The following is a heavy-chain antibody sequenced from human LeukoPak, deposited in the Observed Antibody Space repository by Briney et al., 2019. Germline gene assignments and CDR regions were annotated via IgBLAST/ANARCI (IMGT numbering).Heavy chain of an antibody. Sequence: ASVKVSCKASGYTFTSYGISLVRQAPGQGLEWMGWISTYNGNTNYAQKLQGRVIMTTDTVTRTAYMELRSLRSDDTAVYYCARSAGYFYYYMDVWGKGTTVTISS. D-gene: IGHD6-25*01. J-gene: IGHJ6*03. V-gene: IGHV1-18*01. CDR2: ISTYNGNT. CDR1: GYTFTSYG. CDR3: ARSAGYFYYYMDV.